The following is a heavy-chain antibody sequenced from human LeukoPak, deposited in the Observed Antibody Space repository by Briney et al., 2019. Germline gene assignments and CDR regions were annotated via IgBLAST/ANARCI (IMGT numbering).Heavy chain of an antibody. D-gene: IGHD3-22*01. V-gene: IGHV1-2*06. Sequence: ASVKVSCKASGYTFTGYYMHWVRQAPGQGLDWMGRINPNSGGTNYAQKFQGRVTMTRDTSISTAYMELSRLRSDDTAVYYCARDGALNYYDSSGYPASWGQGTLVTVSS. CDR2: INPNSGGT. J-gene: IGHJ4*02. CDR1: GYTFTGYY. CDR3: ARDGALNYYDSSGYPAS.